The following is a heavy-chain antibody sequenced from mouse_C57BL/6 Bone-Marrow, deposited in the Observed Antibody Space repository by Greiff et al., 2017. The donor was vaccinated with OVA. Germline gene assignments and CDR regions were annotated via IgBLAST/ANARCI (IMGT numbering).Heavy chain of an antibody. CDR1: GYTFTDYY. D-gene: IGHD1-1*01. J-gene: IGHJ1*03. V-gene: IGHV1-84*01. Sequence: VQLQQSGPELVKPGASVQISCKASGYTFTDYYINWVKQRPGQGLEWIGWLYPGSGNTKYNEKFKGKATLTVDTSSSTAYMQLSSLTSEDSAVYFCARPTVVARWYFDVWGTGTTVTVSS. CDR2: LYPGSGNT. CDR3: ARPTVVARWYFDV.